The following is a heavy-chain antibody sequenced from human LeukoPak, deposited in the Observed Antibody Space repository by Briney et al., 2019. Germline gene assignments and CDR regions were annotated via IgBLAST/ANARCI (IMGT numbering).Heavy chain of an antibody. D-gene: IGHD2-2*01. Sequence: SETLSLTCTVSGGSISSSSYYWGWIRQPPGKGLEWIGSIYHSGSTYYNPSLKSRVTISVDTSKNRFSLKLSSVTAADTAVYYCASLAGIVVVPAARPNYYYYMDVWGKGTTVTVSS. CDR3: ASLAGIVVVPAARPNYYYYMDV. J-gene: IGHJ6*03. CDR2: IYHSGST. CDR1: GGSISSSSYY. V-gene: IGHV4-39*07.